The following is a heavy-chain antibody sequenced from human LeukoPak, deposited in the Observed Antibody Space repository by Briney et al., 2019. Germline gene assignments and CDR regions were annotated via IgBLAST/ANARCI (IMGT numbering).Heavy chain of an antibody. J-gene: IGHJ4*02. CDR3: ARLPSLIRVPSFDY. CDR1: GYSFTSYW. V-gene: IGHV5-51*01. CDR2: IYPRDSDT. Sequence: GESLKISCRGSGYSFTSYWIAWVRQMPGKGLEWMGIIYPRDSDTRYSPSFQGQVTISADTSISTAYLQWSSLKASDTAMYYCARLPSLIRVPSFDYWGQGTLVTVSS. D-gene: IGHD3-16*01.